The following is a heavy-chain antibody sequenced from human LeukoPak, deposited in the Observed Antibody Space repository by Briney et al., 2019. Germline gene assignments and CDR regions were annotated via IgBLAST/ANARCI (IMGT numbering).Heavy chain of an antibody. CDR2: INPDGRTT. V-gene: IGHV3-74*01. CDR3: ARGTPLQDY. CDR1: GFTFSSYW. Sequence: GGSLRLSCAASGFTFSSYWMHWVRQPPGKGLVWVSHINPDGRTTTYADSVKGRFTISRDNAQNTLYLQMNSLRAEYTAVYYCARGTPLQDYGGRGTLVPV. D-gene: IGHD1-1*01. J-gene: IGHJ4*02.